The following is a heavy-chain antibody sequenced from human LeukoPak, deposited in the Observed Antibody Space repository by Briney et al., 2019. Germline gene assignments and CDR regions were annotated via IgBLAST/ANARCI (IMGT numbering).Heavy chain of an antibody. CDR2: IYRGGST. D-gene: IGHD3-3*01. CDR3: ARLRFDSYYFDY. Sequence: GGSLRLSCAASGFTVSSNYMSWVRQAPGKGLEWVSVIYRGGSTYYADSVKGRFTISRHNSKNTLYPQMNSLSAEDTAVYYCARLRFDSYYFDYWGQGTPVTVSS. CDR1: GFTVSSNY. V-gene: IGHV3-53*04. J-gene: IGHJ4*02.